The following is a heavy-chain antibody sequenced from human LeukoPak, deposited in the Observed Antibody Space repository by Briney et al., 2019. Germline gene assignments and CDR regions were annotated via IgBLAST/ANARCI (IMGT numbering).Heavy chain of an antibody. Sequence: PGRSLRLSCAASGFTFSSYATHWVRQAPGKGLEWVAVISYDGSNKYYADSVKGRFTISRDNSKNTLYLQMNSLRAEDTAVYYCAREGYCGGDCYSNYFDYWGQGTLVTVSS. CDR2: ISYDGSNK. D-gene: IGHD2-21*02. CDR3: AREGYCGGDCYSNYFDY. J-gene: IGHJ4*02. CDR1: GFTFSSYA. V-gene: IGHV3-30-3*01.